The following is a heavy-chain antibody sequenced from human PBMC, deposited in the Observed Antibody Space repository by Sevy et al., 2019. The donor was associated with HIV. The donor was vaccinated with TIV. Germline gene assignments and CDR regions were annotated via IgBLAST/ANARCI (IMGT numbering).Heavy chain of an antibody. Sequence: GGSLRLSCAASGFTFSSYWMSWVRQAPGKGLEWVANIKQDGSEKYYVDSVKGRFTISRDNAKNSLYLQMNSLRAEDTAVYYCARDSRYSSSPPSPSDYYYYYGMDVWGQGTTVTVSS. CDR2: IKQDGSEK. J-gene: IGHJ6*02. D-gene: IGHD6-6*01. CDR1: GFTFSSYW. V-gene: IGHV3-7*03. CDR3: ARDSRYSSSPPSPSDYYYYYGMDV.